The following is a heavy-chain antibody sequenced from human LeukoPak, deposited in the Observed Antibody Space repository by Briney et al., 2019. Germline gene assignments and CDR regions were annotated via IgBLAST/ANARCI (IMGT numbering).Heavy chain of an antibody. CDR2: IYVGSSA. D-gene: IGHD3-9*01. Sequence: PGGSLRLSCAASGFTVSNNYMSWVRQTPGKGLEWVSVIYVGSSAYYADSVKSRFTISGDSSKNTLYLQMNSLRAEDTAVYYCARLKIDGTHFDYWGQGTLVTVSS. CDR3: ARLKIDGTHFDY. CDR1: GFTVSNNY. V-gene: IGHV3-53*01. J-gene: IGHJ4*02.